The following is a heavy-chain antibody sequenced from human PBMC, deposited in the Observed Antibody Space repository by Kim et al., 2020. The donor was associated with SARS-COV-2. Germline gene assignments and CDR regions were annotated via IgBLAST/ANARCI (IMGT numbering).Heavy chain of an antibody. CDR3: AKDRVVVVVAATLGYYYG. Sequence: GGSLRLSCAASGFTFSSYGMHWVRQAPGKGLEWVAVISYDGSNKYYADSVKGRFTISRDNSKNTLYLQMNSLRAEDTAVYYCAKDRVVVVVAATLGYYYG. CDR2: ISYDGSNK. V-gene: IGHV3-30*18. D-gene: IGHD2-15*01. CDR1: GFTFSSYG. J-gene: IGHJ6*01.